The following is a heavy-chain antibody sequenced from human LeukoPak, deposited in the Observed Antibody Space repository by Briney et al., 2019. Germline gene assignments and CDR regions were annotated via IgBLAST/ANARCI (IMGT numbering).Heavy chain of an antibody. CDR3: AREVYGDNYFDY. CDR2: IKQDGSEK. CDR1: GFTVSSNW. J-gene: IGHJ4*02. D-gene: IGHD4-17*01. Sequence: GGSLRLSCAASGFTVSSNWMRWVRQAPGKGPEGVANIKQDGSEKYYVDSVKGRFTISRDNAKMSLYLQMNSLRAEDTAVYYCAREVYGDNYFDYWGQGTLVTVSS. V-gene: IGHV3-7*05.